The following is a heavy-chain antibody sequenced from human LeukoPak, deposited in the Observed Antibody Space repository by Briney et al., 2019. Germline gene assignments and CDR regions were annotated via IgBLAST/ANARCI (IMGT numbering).Heavy chain of an antibody. Sequence: GGSLSLSCAASGFTFSSYAMSWVRQAPGEGLEWVSGVSGSGGSTYYADSVKGRFPISRDNTKNPLYLQMNTLRAEDTAVYYCAKGGGDYLIYYGMDVWGQGATVTVSS. D-gene: IGHD4-17*01. CDR3: AKGGGDYLIYYGMDV. CDR1: GFTFSSYA. CDR2: VSGSGGST. V-gene: IGHV3-23*01. J-gene: IGHJ6*02.